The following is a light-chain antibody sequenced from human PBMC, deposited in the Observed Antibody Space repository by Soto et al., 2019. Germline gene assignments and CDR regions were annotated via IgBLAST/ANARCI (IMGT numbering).Light chain of an antibody. CDR1: QSVSSY. Sequence: IVMTQSPATLSVSPGERATLSCRASQSVSSYLAWYQQKPGQAPRLLIYDASNRATGIPARFSGSGSGTDFTLTISSLEPEDFAVYYCQQRSNWPPSLGQGTRLENK. V-gene: IGKV3-11*01. J-gene: IGKJ5*01. CDR3: QQRSNWPPS. CDR2: DAS.